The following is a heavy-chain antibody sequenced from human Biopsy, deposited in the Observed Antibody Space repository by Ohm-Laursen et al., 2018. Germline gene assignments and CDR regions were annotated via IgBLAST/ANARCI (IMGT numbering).Heavy chain of an antibody. CDR2: INPGSGDT. Sequence: EASVKVSCKVSGYSFTSYYLHWVRQAPGQGLEWMGLINPGSGDTILAQKFQGRVSLTRDTSADTAYMKLTSLTSEDTATYYCARADASTFDSWGQGTLVTVSS. J-gene: IGHJ4*02. CDR1: GYSFTSYY. CDR3: ARADASTFDS. V-gene: IGHV1-46*01.